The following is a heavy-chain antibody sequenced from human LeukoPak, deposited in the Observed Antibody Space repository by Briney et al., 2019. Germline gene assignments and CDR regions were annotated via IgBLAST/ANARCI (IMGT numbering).Heavy chain of an antibody. V-gene: IGHV4-34*01. J-gene: IGHJ4*02. CDR1: GGSFSGYY. D-gene: IGHD3-22*01. CDR2: INHSGST. Sequence: PSETLSLTCAVYGGSFSGYYWSWIRQPPGKGLEWIGEINHSGSTNYNPSLKSRVTISVDTSKNQFSLKLSSVTAADTAEYYCARHRKERYYYDSSGLARFDYWGQGTLVTVSS. CDR3: ARHRKERYYYDSSGLARFDY.